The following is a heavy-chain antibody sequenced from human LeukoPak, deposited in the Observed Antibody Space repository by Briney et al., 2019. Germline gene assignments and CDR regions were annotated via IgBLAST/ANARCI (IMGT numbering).Heavy chain of an antibody. CDR1: GGSISSSSYY. J-gene: IGHJ4*02. CDR2: IYYSGST. V-gene: IGHV4-39*07. D-gene: IGHD2-21*01. Sequence: PSETLSLTCTVSGGSISSSSYYWGWIRQPPGKGLEWIGSIYYSGSTYYNPSLKSRVTISVDTSKNQFSLKLSSVTAADTAVYYCARFGAIPYFDYWGQGTLVTVSS. CDR3: ARFGAIPYFDY.